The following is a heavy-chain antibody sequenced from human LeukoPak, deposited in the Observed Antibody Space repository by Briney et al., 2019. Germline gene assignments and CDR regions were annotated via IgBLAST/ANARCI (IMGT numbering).Heavy chain of an antibody. D-gene: IGHD1-26*01. CDR3: AKLGSGSDPGAFDI. V-gene: IGHV3-30*18. Sequence: GGSLRLSCAASGFTFSSYGMHWVRQAPGKGLEWVAVISYDGSNKYYADSVKGRFTISRDNSKNTLYLQRNSLRAEDTAVYYCAKLGSGSDPGAFDIWGQGTMVTVSS. J-gene: IGHJ3*02. CDR1: GFTFSSYG. CDR2: ISYDGSNK.